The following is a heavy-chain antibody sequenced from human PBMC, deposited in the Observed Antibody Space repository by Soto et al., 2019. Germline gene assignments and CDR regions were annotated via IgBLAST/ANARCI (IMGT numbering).Heavy chain of an antibody. Sequence: QVQLQESGPGLVKPSQTLSLTCTVSGGSINSGGYCWSWIRQHPGKGLDWIGCISYGGSTSYNPXLXSXATIAVDTSKNQFSLKLTSVTAADTAVYYCSRGIRVWGQGARITVSS. CDR2: ISYGGST. CDR1: GGSINSGGYC. D-gene: IGHD5-18*01. CDR3: SRGIRV. V-gene: IGHV4-31*01. J-gene: IGHJ4*02.